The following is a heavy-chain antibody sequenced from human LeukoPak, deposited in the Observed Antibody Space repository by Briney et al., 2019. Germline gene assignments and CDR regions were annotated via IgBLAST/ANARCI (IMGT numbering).Heavy chain of an antibody. CDR3: ARDREERITMIVVVTYYFDY. J-gene: IGHJ4*02. D-gene: IGHD3-22*01. Sequence: SQTLSLTCAISGDSVSSNSAAWNWIRQSPSRGLEWLGRTYYRSKWYNDYAVSVKSRITINPDTSKNQFSLQLNSVTPEDTAVYYCARDREERITMIVVVTYYFDYWGQGTLGTVSS. V-gene: IGHV6-1*01. CDR2: TYYRSKWYN. CDR1: GDSVSSNSAA.